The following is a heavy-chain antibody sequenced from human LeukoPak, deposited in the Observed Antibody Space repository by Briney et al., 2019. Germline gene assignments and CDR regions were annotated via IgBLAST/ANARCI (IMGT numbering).Heavy chain of an antibody. J-gene: IGHJ4*02. Sequence: PGGSLRLSCAASGFSFYNFGIHWVRQAPGKGLEWVSHISDSGGKTYYADSVKGRFTISRDNSKNTLYLQMDSLRAEDTAIYYCADFGSGSYCFDYWGQGTLVTVSS. V-gene: IGHV3-23*01. CDR3: ADFGSGSYCFDY. CDR2: ISDSGGKT. CDR1: GFSFYNFG. D-gene: IGHD3-10*01.